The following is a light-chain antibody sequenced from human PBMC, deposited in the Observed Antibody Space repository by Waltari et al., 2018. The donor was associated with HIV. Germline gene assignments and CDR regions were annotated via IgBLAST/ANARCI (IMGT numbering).Light chain of an antibody. CDR3: SSYTASSTLDVV. V-gene: IGLV2-14*03. Sequence: QSALTQAASVSGSPGQSITISCTGSSSDIGAYKYVSWYQQNPDKVPTLVIYEVSNRPSGISNRFSGSKSGNTASLTISGLQADDEASYYCSSYTASSTLDVVFGGGTRLTVL. CDR2: EVS. J-gene: IGLJ2*01. CDR1: SSDIGAYKY.